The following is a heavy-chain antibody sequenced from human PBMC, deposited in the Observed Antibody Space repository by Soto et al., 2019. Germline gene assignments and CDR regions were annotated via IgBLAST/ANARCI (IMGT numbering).Heavy chain of an antibody. D-gene: IGHD3-3*01. CDR1: GGSVNGYY. V-gene: IGHV4-34*01. CDR3: ATRITVFGLLIPPFDP. CDR2: INHTGGT. J-gene: IGHJ5*02. Sequence: SETLSLTGAVYGGSVNGYYWSWIRQPPGKGLEWIGEINHTGGTHYNPSLKSRVTMSVDTSKNQFSLRLSSVTAADTAIYYCATRITVFGLLIPPFDPWGQGTQVTVSS.